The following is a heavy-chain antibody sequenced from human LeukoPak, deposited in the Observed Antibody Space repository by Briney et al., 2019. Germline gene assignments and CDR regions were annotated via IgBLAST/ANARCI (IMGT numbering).Heavy chain of an antibody. CDR2: IGGSGGGT. J-gene: IGHJ4*02. V-gene: IGHV3-23*01. CDR1: GFTFSSYV. CDR3: AKTQGFFDH. Sequence: GGSLRLSCAASGFTFSSYVMNWVRQAPGKGLEWVSLIGGSGGGTYYADSVKGRFTISRDNSKNMLYLQMNSLRAEDTAIYYCAKTQGFFDHWGQGSLVTVSS.